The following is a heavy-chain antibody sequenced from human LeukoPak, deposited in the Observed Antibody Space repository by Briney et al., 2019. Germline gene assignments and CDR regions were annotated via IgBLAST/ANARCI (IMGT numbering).Heavy chain of an antibody. CDR2: IDPSDSYT. V-gene: IGHV5-10-1*01. CDR1: GYSFTSYW. Sequence: GESPKISCKGSGYSFTSYWISWVRQMPGKGLEWMGRIDPSDSYTNYSPSFQGHVTISADKSISTAYLQWSSLKASDIAMYYCARPSSGWDVLDYWGQGTLVTLSS. D-gene: IGHD6-19*01. J-gene: IGHJ4*02. CDR3: ARPSSGWDVLDY.